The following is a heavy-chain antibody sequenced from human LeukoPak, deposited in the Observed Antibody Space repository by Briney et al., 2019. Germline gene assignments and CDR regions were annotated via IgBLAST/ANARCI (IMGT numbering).Heavy chain of an antibody. Sequence: PGGSLRLSCVVSGFTFSNFGMNWVRQAPGKGLEWVAIIWYDGSNEYYADSVKGRFTVSRDNSKNTLYLQMNSLRGDDTAMYYCARESYFGGRHFDDEYWGQGTLVTVSS. CDR1: GFTFSNFG. CDR3: ARESYFGGRHFDDEY. J-gene: IGHJ4*02. CDR2: IWYDGSNE. D-gene: IGHD3-10*01. V-gene: IGHV3-33*01.